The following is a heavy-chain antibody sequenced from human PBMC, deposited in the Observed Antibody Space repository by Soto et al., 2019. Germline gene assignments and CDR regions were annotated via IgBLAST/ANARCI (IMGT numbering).Heavy chain of an antibody. CDR2: SSSSSSYI. CDR3: ARGSGAAGTYSGQYYGMGI. V-gene: IGHV3-21*01. D-gene: IGHD6-13*01. Sequence: EVQLVEYGGGLVKPGGSLRLACEASGFTFSSYSMHWVRQAPGKGLEWVSASSSSSSYIYYADSVKGRFTISRDNAKNSLYLQMNSLRGEGTAVYYCARGSGAAGTYSGQYYGMGIWGQGTIVTVSS. J-gene: IGHJ6*02. CDR1: GFTFSSYS.